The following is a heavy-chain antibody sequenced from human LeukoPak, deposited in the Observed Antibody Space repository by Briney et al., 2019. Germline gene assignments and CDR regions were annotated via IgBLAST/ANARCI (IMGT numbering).Heavy chain of an antibody. D-gene: IGHD1-1*01. CDR3: AKMRANWNLDGY. CDR1: GFTFSSYS. V-gene: IGHV3-48*01. J-gene: IGHJ4*02. CDR2: ISSSSSTI. Sequence: GGSLRLSCAASGFTFSSYSMNWVRQAPGKGLEWVSYISSSSSTIYYADSVKGRFTISRDNSKNTLYLQMNSLRAEDTAVYYCAKMRANWNLDGYWGQGTLVTVSS.